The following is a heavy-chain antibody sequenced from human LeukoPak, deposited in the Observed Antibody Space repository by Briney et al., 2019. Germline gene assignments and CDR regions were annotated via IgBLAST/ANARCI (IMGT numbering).Heavy chain of an antibody. V-gene: IGHV3-74*01. Sequence: GGSLRLSCAASGFTFSSYWMHWVRQAPGKGLVWVSRINSDGSSTSYADSVKGRFTISRDNAKNTLYLQMNSQRAEDTAVYYCASLGGSSGSSDYWGQGTLVTVSS. CDR2: INSDGSST. CDR3: ASLGGSSGSSDY. CDR1: GFTFSSYW. D-gene: IGHD3-10*01. J-gene: IGHJ4*02.